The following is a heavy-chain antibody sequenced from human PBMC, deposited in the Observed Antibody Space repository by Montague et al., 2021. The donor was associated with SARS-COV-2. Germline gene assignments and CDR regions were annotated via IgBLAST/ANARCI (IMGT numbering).Heavy chain of an antibody. CDR3: ATFYVDTVSVTNAFDL. D-gene: IGHD5-18*01. CDR1: GFSVRSKY. J-gene: IGHJ3*01. CDR2: IYSGDTA. V-gene: IGHV3-53*01. Sequence: SLRLSCAASGFSVRSKYMTWVRQPPGKGLEWVSTIYSGDTAYYADSVQGRFTISRDHPKNTVFLQMNSLRAEDTALYYCATFYVDTVSVTNAFDLWGQGTLVSVSS.